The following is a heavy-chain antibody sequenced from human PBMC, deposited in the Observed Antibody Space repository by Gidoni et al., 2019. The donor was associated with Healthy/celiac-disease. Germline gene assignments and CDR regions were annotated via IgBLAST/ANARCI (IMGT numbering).Heavy chain of an antibody. Sequence: QLQLQESGPGLVKPSETLSLTCTVSGGSISSSSYYWGWIRQPPGKGLEWIGSIYYSGRTSYPPSLKSRVTISVDTSKTQFSLKLSSVTAADTAVYYCARHKRITMVRGVLLGMDVWGQGTTVTVSS. J-gene: IGHJ6*02. CDR2: IYYSGRT. CDR3: ARHKRITMVRGVLLGMDV. D-gene: IGHD3-10*01. V-gene: IGHV4-39*01. CDR1: GGSISSSSYY.